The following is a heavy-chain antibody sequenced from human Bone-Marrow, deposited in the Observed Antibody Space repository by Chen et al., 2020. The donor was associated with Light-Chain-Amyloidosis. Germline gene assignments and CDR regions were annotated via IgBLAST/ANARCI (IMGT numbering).Heavy chain of an antibody. V-gene: IGHV3-30-3*01. D-gene: IGHD6-19*01. CDR1: GFAFSSYA. CDR3: ATDSAVPGAHPPDH. J-gene: IGHJ4*02. CDR2: ISYDETTK. Sequence: QVRLVESGGGVVQPGGSLRLSCAASGFAFSSYAMHWVRQAPGKGLEWVADISYDETTKYYADSVRGRFTISRDNSKNTLFLQMSSLTADDTALFYCATDSAVPGAHPPDHWGQGTPVTVSS.